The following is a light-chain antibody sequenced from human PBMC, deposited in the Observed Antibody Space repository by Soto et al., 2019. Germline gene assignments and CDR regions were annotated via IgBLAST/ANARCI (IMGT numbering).Light chain of an antibody. CDR3: QEYKSYSWT. Sequence: DIQMTQSPSTLSGSVGDRVTITCRASQSISSWLAWYQQKPGKAPKLLIYDASSLESGVPSRVSGSGSGTEFTLTIDSLQPDDFATYYCQEYKSYSWTFGQGTKVDI. CDR1: QSISSW. J-gene: IGKJ1*01. CDR2: DAS. V-gene: IGKV1-5*01.